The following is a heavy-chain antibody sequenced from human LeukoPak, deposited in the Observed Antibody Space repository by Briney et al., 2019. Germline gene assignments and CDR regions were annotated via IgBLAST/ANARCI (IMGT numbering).Heavy chain of an antibody. D-gene: IGHD6-19*01. CDR1: SDSMTYIF. CDR3: ARGGSYSSSGYFDY. J-gene: IGHJ4*02. Sequence: SETLSLTCNFSSDSMTYIFWSWIRQPAGKGLEWIGRIYSSGSAHYNPSLKSRVTMSVDTSKNQFSLELSSVTAADTAVYYCARGGSYSSSGYFDYWGQGTLVTVSS. V-gene: IGHV4-4*07. CDR2: IYSSGSA.